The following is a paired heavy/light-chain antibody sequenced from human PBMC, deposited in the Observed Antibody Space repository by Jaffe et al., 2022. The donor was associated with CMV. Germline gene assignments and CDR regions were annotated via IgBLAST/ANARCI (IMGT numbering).Light chain of an antibody. J-gene: IGLJ1*01. CDR1: KLGDKY. V-gene: IGLV3-1*01. Sequence: SYELTQPPSVSVSPGQTASITCSGDKLGDKYACWYQQKPGQSPVLVIYQDSKRPSGIPERFSGSNSGNTATLTISGTQAMDEADYYCQAWDSSTAVFGTGTKVTVL. CDR3: QAWDSSTAV. CDR2: QDS.
Heavy chain of an antibody. V-gene: IGHV3-23*01. CDR2: ISGSGGST. D-gene: IGHD1-26*01. CDR3: AKGGVWELLRGDWAIFDY. CDR1: GFTFSSYA. J-gene: IGHJ4*02. Sequence: EVQLLESGGGLVQPGGSLRLSCAASGFTFSSYAMSWVRQAPGKGLEWVSAISGSGGSTYYADSVKGRFTISRDNSKNTLYLQMNSLRAEDTAVYYCAKGGVWELLRGDWAIFDYWGQGTLVTVSS.